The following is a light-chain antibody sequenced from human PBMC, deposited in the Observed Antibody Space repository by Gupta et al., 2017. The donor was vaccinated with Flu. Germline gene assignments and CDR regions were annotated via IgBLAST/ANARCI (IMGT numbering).Light chain of an antibody. V-gene: IGKV1-5*03. CDR2: KAS. CDR1: RSIGDW. CDR3: QQYYDMFT. Sequence: DVRMTQSPSTLSASVGDRVTITCRASRSIGDWLAWYQQRPGKAPKVLISKASHLESGVPSRFSGSGSGTEFTLTSSSLQPEDCATYYWQQYYDMFTFGQGTKLQI. J-gene: IGKJ2*01.